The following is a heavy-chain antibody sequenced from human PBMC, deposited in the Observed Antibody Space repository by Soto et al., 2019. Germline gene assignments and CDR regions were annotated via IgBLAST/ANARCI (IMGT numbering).Heavy chain of an antibody. V-gene: IGHV5-51*01. Sequence: GESLKISCKGSGYIFTSQWIGWVRQKPGKGLEWMGIIYPGDSDTRYSPSFQGQVTISADKSISTAYLQWSSLKASDTAMYYCQRNRTYPPEAFDIWGQGTMVTVSS. CDR3: QRNRTYPPEAFDI. CDR1: GYIFTSQW. CDR2: IYPGDSDT. D-gene: IGHD2-2*01. J-gene: IGHJ3*02.